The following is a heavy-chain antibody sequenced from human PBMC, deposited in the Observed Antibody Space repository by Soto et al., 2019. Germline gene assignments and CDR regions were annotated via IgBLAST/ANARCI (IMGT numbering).Heavy chain of an antibody. Sequence: QLQLQESGPGLVKPSETLSLTCTVSGGSISSSIYDWGWIRQPPGKGLEWIGSLYYSENTYYNPSLKSRVTIFVDTSKNRFSLKLSSVTASDTVVYFCGGEWPGENAFDIWGQGTMVTVSS. D-gene: IGHD2-21*01. V-gene: IGHV4-39*02. J-gene: IGHJ3*02. CDR1: GGSISSSIYD. CDR2: LYYSENT. CDR3: GGEWPGENAFDI.